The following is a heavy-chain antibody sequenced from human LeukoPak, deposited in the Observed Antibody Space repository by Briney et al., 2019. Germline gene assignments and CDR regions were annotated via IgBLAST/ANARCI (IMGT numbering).Heavy chain of an antibody. CDR3: ARDYSGSNAFDI. D-gene: IGHD3-10*01. J-gene: IGHJ3*02. CDR1: GGSISSGSHY. Sequence: KPSETLSLTCTVSGGSISSGSHYWSWIRQPAGKGLEWIGRVYISGSTSYNPSLKSRVTISIDTSRNQFSLELSSVTAADTAVYYCARDYSGSNAFDIWGQGTMVTVSS. CDR2: VYISGST. V-gene: IGHV4-61*02.